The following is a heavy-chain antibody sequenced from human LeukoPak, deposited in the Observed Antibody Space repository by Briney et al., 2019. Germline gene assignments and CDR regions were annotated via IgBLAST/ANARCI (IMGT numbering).Heavy chain of an antibody. CDR1: GFTFSSYT. D-gene: IGHD2-2*03. V-gene: IGHV3-23*01. CDR3: AKDGGLWISAHWGDS. CDR2: ISTGGGNT. J-gene: IGHJ4*02. Sequence: GGPLRLSCTASGFTFSSYTMSWVRQAPGKGLKWVSTISTGGGNTYYADSVQGRFTVSRDDSKNTLYLQMNSLRAEDTAVYYCAKDGGLWISAHWGDSWGRGTLVTVSS.